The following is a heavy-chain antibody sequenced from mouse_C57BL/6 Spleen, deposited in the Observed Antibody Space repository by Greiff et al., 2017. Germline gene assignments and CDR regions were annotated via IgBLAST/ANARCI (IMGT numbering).Heavy chain of an antibody. CDR2: IYPRDGST. V-gene: IGHV1-85*01. CDR1: GYTFTSYD. Sequence: QVQLQQSGPELVKPGASVKLSCKASGYTFTSYDINWVKQRPGQGLEWIGWIYPRDGSTKYNEKFKGKATLTVDTASSTAYMELNSLTSEDSAVYFCERWRGNYVGDYAMDYWGQGTSGTVSS. D-gene: IGHD2-1*01. CDR3: ERWRGNYVGDYAMDY. J-gene: IGHJ4*01.